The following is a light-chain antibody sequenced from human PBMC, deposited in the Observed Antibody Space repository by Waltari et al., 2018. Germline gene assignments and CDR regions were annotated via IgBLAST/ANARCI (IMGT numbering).Light chain of an antibody. J-gene: IGLJ2*01. CDR2: DVS. CDR1: SSDVGGYNS. V-gene: IGLV2-14*03. Sequence: QSALTQPASVSGSPGQSITISCTGTSSDVGGYNSVSWYQDHQGQAPKVIIYDVSDRPSGISDRFSGSKSGNTASLTISGLQAEDDADYYCSSQSSDNVVLFGGVTKLTVL. CDR3: SSQSSDNVVL.